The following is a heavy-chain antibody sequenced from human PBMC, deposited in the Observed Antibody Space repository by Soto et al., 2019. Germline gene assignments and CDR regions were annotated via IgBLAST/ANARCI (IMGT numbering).Heavy chain of an antibody. J-gene: IGHJ4*02. Sequence: SETLSLTCAVYGGSFSGYYWSWIRQPPGKGLEWIGEINHSGSTNYNPSLKSRVTISVDTSKNQFSLKLSSVTAADTAVYYCARGFGVSARTPPPKKIAAAGTHLDYWGQGTLVTVSS. D-gene: IGHD6-13*01. CDR1: GGSFSGYY. V-gene: IGHV4-34*01. CDR2: INHSGST. CDR3: ARGFGVSARTPPPKKIAAAGTHLDY.